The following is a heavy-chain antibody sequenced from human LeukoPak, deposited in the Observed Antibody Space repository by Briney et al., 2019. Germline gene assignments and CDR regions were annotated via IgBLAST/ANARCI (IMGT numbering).Heavy chain of an antibody. CDR3: ARQRGGDFHDAFDI. J-gene: IGHJ3*02. CDR2: IYYSGST. V-gene: IGHV4-59*08. Sequence: SETLSLTCAVSGGSISSYYWSWIRQPPGKGLEWIRYIYYSGSTNYNPSLKSRVTISVDTSKNQFSLKLSSVTAADTAVYYCARQRGGDFHDAFDIWGQGTMVTVSS. D-gene: IGHD2-21*01. CDR1: GGSISSYY.